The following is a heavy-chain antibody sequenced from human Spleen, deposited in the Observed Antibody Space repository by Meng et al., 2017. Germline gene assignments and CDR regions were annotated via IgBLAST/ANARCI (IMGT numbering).Heavy chain of an antibody. D-gene: IGHD1-26*01. V-gene: IGHV3-7*03. CDR2: IKQDGSEE. J-gene: IGHJ4*02. Sequence: GESLKISCAASGFPFSTYWMSWVRQAPGKGLEWVANIKQDGSEEYYVDSVKGRFTISRDNARNSLYLQMSSLRPENAALYYCARVVSGAFPFSDYWGQGALVTVSS. CDR3: ARVVSGAFPFSDY. CDR1: GFPFSTYW.